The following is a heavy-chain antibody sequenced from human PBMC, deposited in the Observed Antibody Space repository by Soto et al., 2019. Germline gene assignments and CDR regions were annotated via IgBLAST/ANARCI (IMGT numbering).Heavy chain of an antibody. CDR2: IYWNDDK. CDR3: AHRAFGGWSKQTERNYFDY. D-gene: IGHD6-19*01. Sequence: QITLKESGPTLVTPTQTLTLTCTFSGFSLSTSGVGVGWNRQPPGKALEWLALIYWNDDKRYSPSLKSRLTVTKDTSKNQVVLTMTSMDPVDTATYYCAHRAFGGWSKQTERNYFDYWGQRTLVTVAA. J-gene: IGHJ4*02. V-gene: IGHV2-5*01. CDR1: GFSLSTSGVG.